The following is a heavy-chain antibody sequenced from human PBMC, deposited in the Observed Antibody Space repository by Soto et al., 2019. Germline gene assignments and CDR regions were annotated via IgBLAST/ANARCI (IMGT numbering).Heavy chain of an antibody. V-gene: IGHV3-21*01. Sequence: PGGSLRLSCAASGFRFSDYSMNWVRQAPGRGLEWVSSISSSSSYIYYADSVKGRFTISRDNAKNSLYLQMNSLRAEDTAVYYCARGGGIAAFDIWGQGTMVTVSS. J-gene: IGHJ3*02. CDR3: ARGGGIAAFDI. CDR1: GFRFSDYS. CDR2: ISSSSSYI. D-gene: IGHD1-1*01.